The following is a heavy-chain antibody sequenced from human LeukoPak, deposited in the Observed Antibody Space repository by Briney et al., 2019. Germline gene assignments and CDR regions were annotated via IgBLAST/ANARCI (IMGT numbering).Heavy chain of an antibody. CDR3: VEWNSVYWYFDL. J-gene: IGHJ2*01. CDR1: GFTFSRYA. CDR2: ISGSGGST. Sequence: GGSLRLSCAASGFTFSRYAMSWVRQAPGKGLEWVSTISGSGGSTYYADSVKGRFTISRDNSKNTLYLQMNSLGAEDAALYYWVEWNSVYWYFDLWGRGTLLTVSS. V-gene: IGHV3-23*01. D-gene: IGHD1-1*01.